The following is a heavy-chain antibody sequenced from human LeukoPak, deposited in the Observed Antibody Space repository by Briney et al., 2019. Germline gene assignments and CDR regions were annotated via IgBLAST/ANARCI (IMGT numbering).Heavy chain of an antibody. V-gene: IGHV1-24*01. J-gene: IGHJ5*02. CDR1: GYTLTELS. Sequence: ASVKVSCKVSGYTLTELSMHWVRQAPGKGLEWMGGFDPEDGETIYAQKFQGRVTMTEDTSTDTAYMELSRLRSDDTAVYYCARAQNYYDSSGYYSSGSWFDPWGQGTLVTVSS. CDR3: ARAQNYYDSSGYYSSGSWFDP. CDR2: FDPEDGET. D-gene: IGHD3-22*01.